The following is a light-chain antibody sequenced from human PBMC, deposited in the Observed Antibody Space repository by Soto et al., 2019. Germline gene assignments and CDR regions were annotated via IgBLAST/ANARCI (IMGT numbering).Light chain of an antibody. CDR1: SSDVGGYNY. CDR2: EVS. Sequence: QSALTQPASMSGSPGQSITISCTGTSSDVGGYNYVSWYQQHPGKAPKLIIYEVSNRPSGVSNRFSGSKSGNTASLTISGLQAEDEADYYCSSYTSSGTIIFGGGTKVTVL. J-gene: IGLJ2*01. CDR3: SSYTSSGTII. V-gene: IGLV2-14*01.